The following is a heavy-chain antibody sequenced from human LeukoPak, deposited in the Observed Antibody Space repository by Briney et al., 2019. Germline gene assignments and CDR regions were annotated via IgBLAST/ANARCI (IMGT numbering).Heavy chain of an antibody. D-gene: IGHD4-17*01. CDR2: IYTSGST. J-gene: IGHJ4*02. Sequence: SETLSLTCSVSGGSISSSSYYWSWIRQPAGKGLEWIGRIYTSGSTNYNPSLKSRVTISVDTSKNQFSLKLSSVTAADTAVYYCTTRPVGTVTRGYWGQGTLVTVSS. V-gene: IGHV4-61*02. CDR1: GGSISSSSYY. CDR3: TTRPVGTVTRGY.